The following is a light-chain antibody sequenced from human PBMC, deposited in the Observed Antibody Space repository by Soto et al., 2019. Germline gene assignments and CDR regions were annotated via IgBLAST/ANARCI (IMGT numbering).Light chain of an antibody. CDR3: QQYDSLPPIT. J-gene: IGKJ5*01. CDR1: QTISSW. CDR2: KAS. Sequence: DIQMTQSPSTLSGSVGDRVTITCRASQTISSWLAWYQQKPGKATKLMIYKASTLKSGVPSRFSGSGSGTDFTFTISSLQPEDIATYYCQQYDSLPPITFGQGTRLEIK. V-gene: IGKV1-5*03.